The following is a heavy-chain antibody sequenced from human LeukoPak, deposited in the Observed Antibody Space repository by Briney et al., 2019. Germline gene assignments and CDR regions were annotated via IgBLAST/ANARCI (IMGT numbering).Heavy chain of an antibody. CDR1: GFSLSSYW. CDR2: ISDDGSTT. Sequence: GGCLRLSCAASGFSLSSYWMHWVRQAPGKGLVWVSRISDDGSTTNYADSVKGRFTISRDNAKNTLYLQMNSLRADDSAVYYCAGTTTTCCNYWGQGTLVAVSS. CDR3: AGTTTTCCNY. J-gene: IGHJ4*02. D-gene: IGHD4-11*01. V-gene: IGHV3-74*01.